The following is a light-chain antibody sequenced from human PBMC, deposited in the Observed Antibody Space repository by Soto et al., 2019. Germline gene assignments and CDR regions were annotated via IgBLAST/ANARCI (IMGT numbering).Light chain of an antibody. Sequence: DIVLTQSPGTLSLSPGERATLYCRASQSVSSNHLAWYQQKPGQAPRLLIYGGSSRATGIPVRFSGSGSETDFTLTITRLEPEDFAMYYCQQYGSSRRTFGQGTKVDIK. CDR3: QQYGSSRRT. V-gene: IGKV3-20*01. CDR2: GGS. CDR1: QSVSSNH. J-gene: IGKJ1*01.